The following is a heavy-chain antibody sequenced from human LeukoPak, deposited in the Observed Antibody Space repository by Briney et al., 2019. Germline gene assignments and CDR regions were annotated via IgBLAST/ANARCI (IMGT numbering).Heavy chain of an antibody. CDR2: ISRDGDTR. CDR1: GFTYRRSA. CDR3: AKEEVPNFH. D-gene: IGHD1-1*01. J-gene: IGHJ4*02. Sequence: GGSLRLSCAASGFTYRRSAMSWVRQAPGKGLEWVSAISRDGDTRYYADSVKGRFTISRDISKPTLVLQFNTLRAEDTAVSYCAKEEVPNFHWGQGTLVTVSS. V-gene: IGHV3-23*01.